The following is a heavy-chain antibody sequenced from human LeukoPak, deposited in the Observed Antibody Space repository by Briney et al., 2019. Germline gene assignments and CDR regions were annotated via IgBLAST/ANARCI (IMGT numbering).Heavy chain of an antibody. CDR2: ISANTGNT. CDR3: ARVHYYDRSGSHFDY. CDR1: GYTFTSSG. J-gene: IGHJ4*02. Sequence: ASVKVSCKASGYTFTSSGLTWLRQAPAQGLEWMGWISANTGNTNYAQKFQGRATMTRDTSTSTAYMELRSLRSDDTAVYYCARVHYYDRSGSHFDYWGQGTPVTVSS. D-gene: IGHD3-22*01. V-gene: IGHV1-18*01.